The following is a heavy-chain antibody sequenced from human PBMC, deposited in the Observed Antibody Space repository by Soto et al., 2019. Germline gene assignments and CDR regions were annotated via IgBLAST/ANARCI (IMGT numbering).Heavy chain of an antibody. CDR1: GGSLSSYP. V-gene: IGHV1-69*02. CDR3: ARPTGGHDSGGNYMDV. CDR2: IIPIVGLT. D-gene: IGHD2-8*02. Sequence: QVQLVQSGSEVKNPGSSVKVSCRASGGSLSSYPITWVRQAPGQGLEWMGRIIPIVGLTNYAQKFQGRVTITADKSTSTAYMELSSLRSDDTAVDYCARPTGGHDSGGNYMDVWGKGTTVIVSS. J-gene: IGHJ6*03.